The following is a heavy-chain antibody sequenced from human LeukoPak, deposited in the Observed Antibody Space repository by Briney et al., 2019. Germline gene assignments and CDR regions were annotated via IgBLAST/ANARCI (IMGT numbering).Heavy chain of an antibody. CDR2: ISSTSSHT. CDR1: GFTFSDSY. Sequence: GALRLSCAASGFTFSDSYMSWIRQAAGKGLEWVSYISSTSSHTNYADSVKGRFTISRDNAKKSLYLQMNSLRAEDTAVYYCAREGNWNYNWFDPWGQGTLVAVSS. CDR3: AREGNWNYNWFDP. J-gene: IGHJ5*02. D-gene: IGHD1-7*01. V-gene: IGHV3-11*05.